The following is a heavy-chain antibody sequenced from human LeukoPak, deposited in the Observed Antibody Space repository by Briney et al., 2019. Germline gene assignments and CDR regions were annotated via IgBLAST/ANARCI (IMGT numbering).Heavy chain of an antibody. D-gene: IGHD6-13*01. J-gene: IGHJ4*02. Sequence: SETLSLTCTVSGGSISNYWWSWIRQPPGKGLEWIGYVFDSGGTNYNPSLKSRVTISVDTSKKQFSLKLSSVTAADTAVYYCARGYSSSWNYFDYWGQGTLVTVSS. CDR3: ARGYSSSWNYFDY. V-gene: IGHV4-59*01. CDR2: VFDSGGT. CDR1: GGSISNYW.